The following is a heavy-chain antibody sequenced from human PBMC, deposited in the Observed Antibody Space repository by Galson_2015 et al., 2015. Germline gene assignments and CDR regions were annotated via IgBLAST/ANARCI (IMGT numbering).Heavy chain of an antibody. Sequence: SVKVSCKASGGTFSSYAINWVRQAPGQGLEWVGGIIPIFRTANYAQKFQGRVTITADESTSTAHMDLSSLRSEDTALYYCARAYCSGGSCYSGGQYYYFHMDVWGKGTTVTVSS. D-gene: IGHD2-15*01. CDR2: IIPIFRTA. J-gene: IGHJ6*03. V-gene: IGHV1-69*13. CDR1: GGTFSSYA. CDR3: ARAYCSGGSCYSGGQYYYFHMDV.